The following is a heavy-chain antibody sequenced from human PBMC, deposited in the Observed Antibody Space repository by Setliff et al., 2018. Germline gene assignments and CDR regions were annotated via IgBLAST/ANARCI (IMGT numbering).Heavy chain of an antibody. V-gene: IGHV4-34*01. CDR2: INPSGTT. J-gene: IGHJ4*02. CDR1: GVSFSDYY. CDR3: RFWSYVYKNDY. D-gene: IGHD3-16*01. Sequence: NPSETLSLTCTVYGVSFSDYYWGWVRQTPGKGLEWIAEINPSGTTNYIPSLKSRLTISVDTSKRQFSLKLNSVTAADTAVYYCRFWSYVYKNDYWAQGTLVTVSS.